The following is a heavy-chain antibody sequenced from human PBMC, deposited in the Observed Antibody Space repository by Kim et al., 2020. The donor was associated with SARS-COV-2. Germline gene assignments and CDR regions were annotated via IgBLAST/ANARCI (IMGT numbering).Heavy chain of an antibody. CDR1: GFTFSSYA. V-gene: IGHV3-23*03. D-gene: IGHD3-9*01. CDR3: AKVLGILTGNDAFDI. CDR2: IYSGGSST. J-gene: IGHJ3*02. Sequence: GGSLRLSCAASGFTFSSYAMSWVRQAPGKGLEWVSVIYSGGSSTYYADSVKGRFTISRDNSKNTLYLQMNSLRAEDTAVYYCAKVLGILTGNDAFDIWGQGTMVTVSS.